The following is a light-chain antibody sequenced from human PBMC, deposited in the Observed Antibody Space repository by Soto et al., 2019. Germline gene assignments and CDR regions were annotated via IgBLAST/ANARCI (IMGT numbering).Light chain of an antibody. Sequence: DIQVTQSPSSLSASVGDRVTITCRASQSIVNYLNWYHQKPGKAPKLLIYAASSLQSGVPSRFSGSGSETDFTLTISCLQPEYFATYSCQQSYSTTWTFGQGTKVDI. CDR1: QSIVNY. CDR3: QQSYSTTWT. J-gene: IGKJ1*01. V-gene: IGKV1-39*01. CDR2: AAS.